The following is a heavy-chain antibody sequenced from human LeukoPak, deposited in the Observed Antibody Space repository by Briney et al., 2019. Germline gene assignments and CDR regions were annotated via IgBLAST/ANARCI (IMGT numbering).Heavy chain of an antibody. CDR2: VDYSGGT. Sequence: PSETLSLTCTVSGASISNPDYYWGWIRQPPGKGLEWIGSVDYSGGTYYNPSLNGRVTIAVDTSSDQVSLNLNSVTAADTAVYYCARRSNKGPYSYITNDYWGQGTLVTVSP. V-gene: IGHV4-39*01. J-gene: IGHJ4*02. CDR3: ARRSNKGPYSYITNDY. CDR1: GASISNPDYY. D-gene: IGHD5-18*01.